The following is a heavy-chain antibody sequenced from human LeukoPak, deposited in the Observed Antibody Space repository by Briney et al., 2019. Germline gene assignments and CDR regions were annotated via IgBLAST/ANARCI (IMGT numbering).Heavy chain of an antibody. CDR2: INPNSGGT. CDR1: GYTFTGYY. CDR3: ARDLKVVVRGVPHY. V-gene: IGHV1-2*02. D-gene: IGHD3-10*01. Sequence: ASVKVSCKASGYTFTGYYMHWVRQAPGQGLEWMGWINPNSGGTNYAQKFQGRVTMTRDTSISTAYMELSRLRSDDTAVYYCARDLKVVVRGVPHYWGQGTLVTVSS. J-gene: IGHJ4*02.